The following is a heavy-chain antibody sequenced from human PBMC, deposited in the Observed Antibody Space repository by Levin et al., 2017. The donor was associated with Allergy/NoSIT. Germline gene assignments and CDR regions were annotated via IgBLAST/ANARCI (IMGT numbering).Heavy chain of an antibody. J-gene: IGHJ4*02. V-gene: IGHV3-23*01. D-gene: IGHD3-22*01. Sequence: GESLKISCAASXXXXXXXXXXGGRQPARKGLEWVSGITGSGGTTYYADTVQGRFTISRDNSKNTLHLQMNSLRAEDTAVYFCAKGGYYSDTSAYYQLAKTFDCWGQGALVTVSS. CDR1: XXXXXXXX. CDR3: AKGGYYSDTSAYYQLAKTFDC. CDR2: ITGSGGTT.